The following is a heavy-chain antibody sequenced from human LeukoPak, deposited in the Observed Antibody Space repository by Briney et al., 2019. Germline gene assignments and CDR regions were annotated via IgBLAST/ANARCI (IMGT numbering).Heavy chain of an antibody. CDR2: ISSSGSTI. D-gene: IGHD3-22*01. V-gene: IGHV3-11*01. CDR3: ARDYYDSSASDAFDI. CDR1: GFTFSDYY. Sequence: GGSLRLSCAASGFTFSDYYMSWIRQAPGKGLEWVSYISSSGSTIYYADSVKGRFTISRDNAKNSLYLQMNSLRAEDTAVYYCARDYYDSSASDAFDIWGQGSMVTVSS. J-gene: IGHJ3*02.